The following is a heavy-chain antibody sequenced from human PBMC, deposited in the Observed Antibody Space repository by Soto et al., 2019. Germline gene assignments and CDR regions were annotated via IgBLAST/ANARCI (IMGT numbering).Heavy chain of an antibody. J-gene: IGHJ6*02. CDR1: GFTFSSCT. V-gene: IGHV3-21*01. CDR3: SGCSGGACHQTYGMDV. D-gene: IGHD2-15*01. CDR2: ISPSTSHI. Sequence: EVHLVESGGGLVKPGGSLRLSCAVSGFTFSSCTMNWVRQAPGKGLEWVSSISPSTSHIYYADSVKGRFTISRGNAKHSLFLQMNSLRAEDTAVYYCSGCSGGACHQTYGMDVWGQGTTVTVSS.